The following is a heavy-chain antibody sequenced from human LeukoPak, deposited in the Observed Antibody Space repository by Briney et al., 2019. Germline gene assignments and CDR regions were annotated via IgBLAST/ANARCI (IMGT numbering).Heavy chain of an antibody. CDR3: ARDLDGRFDY. D-gene: IGHD3/OR15-3a*01. J-gene: IGHJ4*02. CDR1: GGSISGYS. Sequence: SETLSLTCTVSGGSISGYSWSWIRQPPGKGLEWIGYIYYSGSTNYNPSLKSRVTISVDTSKNQFSLKLSSVTAADTAVYYCARDLDGRFDYWGQGTLVTVSS. V-gene: IGHV4-59*01. CDR2: IYYSGST.